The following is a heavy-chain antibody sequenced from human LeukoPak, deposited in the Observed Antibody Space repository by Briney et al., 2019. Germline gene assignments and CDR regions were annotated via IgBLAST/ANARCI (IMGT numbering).Heavy chain of an antibody. D-gene: IGHD3-22*01. CDR3: ARDIENEADYYDSSGYYPDY. CDR1: GFTFSSYG. Sequence: QPGRSLRLSCAASGFTFSSYGMHWVRQAPGKGLEWVAVIWYDGSNKYYADSVKGRFTISRDNSKNTLYLQMNSLRAEDTAVYYCARDIENEADYYDSSGYYPDYWGQGTLVTVSS. J-gene: IGHJ4*02. V-gene: IGHV3-33*01. CDR2: IWYDGSNK.